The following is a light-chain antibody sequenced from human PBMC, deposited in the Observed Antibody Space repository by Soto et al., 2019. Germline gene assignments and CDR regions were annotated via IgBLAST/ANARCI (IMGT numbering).Light chain of an antibody. CDR3: CSYAGSYSWV. V-gene: IGLV2-11*01. Sequence: QSALTQPRSVSGSPGQSVTISCTGTSSDVGDYNYVSWYQQHPGKAPKLLVYDVTRRPSGVPDRFSGSKSGNTASLTISGLQAEGEADYYCCSYAGSYSWVFGGGTKLTVL. CDR2: DVT. J-gene: IGLJ3*02. CDR1: SSDVGDYNY.